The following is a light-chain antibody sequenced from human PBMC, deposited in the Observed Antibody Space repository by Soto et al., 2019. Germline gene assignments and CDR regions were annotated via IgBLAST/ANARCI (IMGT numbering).Light chain of an antibody. V-gene: IGKV3-20*01. Sequence: EIVLTQSPGTVFVSPGERATLSCRASQSVSSNYLAWHQQKPGQAPRLLIYGASSRAAGIPDRFRGSGSGTDFTLTISSLEPEDFAVYYCQQYDSSPFTFGPGTKVDVK. CDR1: QSVSSNY. CDR3: QQYDSSPFT. J-gene: IGKJ3*01. CDR2: GAS.